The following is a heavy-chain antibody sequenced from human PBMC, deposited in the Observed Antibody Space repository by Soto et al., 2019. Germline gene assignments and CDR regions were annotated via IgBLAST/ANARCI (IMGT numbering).Heavy chain of an antibody. Sequence: GVLRLSCAASGFTFSSYAMSWVRQAPGKGLEWVSAISGSGGSTYYADSVKGRFTISRDNSKNTLYLQMNSLRAEDTAVYYCAKDAGSSWYWSYWGQGTLVTVSS. CDR2: ISGSGGST. CDR1: GFTFSSYA. V-gene: IGHV3-23*01. CDR3: AKDAGSSWYWSY. D-gene: IGHD6-13*01. J-gene: IGHJ4*02.